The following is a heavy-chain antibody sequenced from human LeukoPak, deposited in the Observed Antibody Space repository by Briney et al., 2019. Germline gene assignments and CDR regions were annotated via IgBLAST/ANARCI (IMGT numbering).Heavy chain of an antibody. D-gene: IGHD3-22*01. CDR2: ISAHNGNT. V-gene: IGHV1-18*01. CDR3: AKDDDSSGDIRY. CDR1: GYTFISSG. Sequence: ASVKVSFTTSGYTFISSGISWVRQAPGQGLEWMGWISAHNGNTNYAQKFQGRVTMTTDTSTSTAYMELRSLRFDDTAVYYCAKDDDSSGDIRYWGQGTLVTVSS. J-gene: IGHJ4*02.